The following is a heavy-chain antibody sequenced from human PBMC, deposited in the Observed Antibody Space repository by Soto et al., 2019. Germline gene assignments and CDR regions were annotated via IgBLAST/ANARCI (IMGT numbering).Heavy chain of an antibody. D-gene: IGHD5-18*01. CDR1: GFTFSSYA. CDR3: ATAWIQLWHPLDY. J-gene: IGHJ4*02. V-gene: IGHV3-30-3*01. CDR2: ISYDGSNK. Sequence: GSLRLSCAASGFTFSSYAMHWVRQAPGKGLEWVAVISYDGSNKYYADSVKGRFTISRDNSKNTLYLQMNSLRAEDTAVYYCATAWIQLWHPLDYWGQGTLVTVSS.